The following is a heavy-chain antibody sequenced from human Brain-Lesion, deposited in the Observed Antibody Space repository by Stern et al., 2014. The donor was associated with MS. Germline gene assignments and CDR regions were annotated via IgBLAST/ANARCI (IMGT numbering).Heavy chain of an antibody. CDR1: GFSFSTYA. D-gene: IGHD6-19*01. V-gene: IGHV3-23*04. CDR2: ISGRGGTT. Sequence: EVQLVESGGGLVQPGGPLRLSCAASGFSFSTYAMSWVRQTPGKGLQWVSVISGRGGTTYYEDPVKCRFTTYRANSKNTLYLQMDRLRADDPAVYYCAKWPHHIAVAGTRYFQHWGQGTLVTVSS. CDR3: AKWPHHIAVAGTRYFQH. J-gene: IGHJ1*01.